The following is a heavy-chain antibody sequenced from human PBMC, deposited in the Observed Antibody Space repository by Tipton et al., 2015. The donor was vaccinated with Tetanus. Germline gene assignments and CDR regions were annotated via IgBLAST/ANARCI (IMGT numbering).Heavy chain of an antibody. J-gene: IGHJ4*02. Sequence: TLSLTCTVSGGSVRSAESYWSWIRQAPGKGLEWIAYVDNGGRTNFNPSLKSRLIISMDTSKNQSSLRLTSLTAADTAIYYCARGGEQWALRYFQYWGQGTLVTVSS. CDR2: VDNGGRT. D-gene: IGHD1/OR15-1a*01. V-gene: IGHV4-61*08. CDR3: ARGGEQWALRYFQY. CDR1: GGSVRSAESY.